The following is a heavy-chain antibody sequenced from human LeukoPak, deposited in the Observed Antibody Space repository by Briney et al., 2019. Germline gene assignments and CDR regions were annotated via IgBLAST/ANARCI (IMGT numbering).Heavy chain of an antibody. J-gene: IGHJ4*02. CDR1: GGSFSGYY. Sequence: PSETLSLTCAVYGGSFSGYYWSWIRQPPGKGLEWIGEINHSGSTNYNPSLTSRVTISVDTSKNQFSLKLSSVTAADTAVYYCARVRQQLVPAYFDYRGQGTLVTVSS. D-gene: IGHD6-13*01. CDR3: ARVRQQLVPAYFDY. CDR2: INHSGST. V-gene: IGHV4-34*01.